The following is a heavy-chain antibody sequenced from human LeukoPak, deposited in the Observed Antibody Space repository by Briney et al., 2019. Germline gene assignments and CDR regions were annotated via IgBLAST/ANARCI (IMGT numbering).Heavy chain of an antibody. CDR3: ARLRGNYFPDY. CDR2: IYYSGST. D-gene: IGHD4-11*01. Sequence: PSETLSLTCAVSGGSISNYYWTWIRQPPGKGLEWIAYIYYSGSTNYNPSLKSRVTISVDTSKNQFSLELSSVTAADTAVYYCARLRGNYFPDYWGQGTLVTVSS. V-gene: IGHV4-59*01. J-gene: IGHJ4*02. CDR1: GGSISNYY.